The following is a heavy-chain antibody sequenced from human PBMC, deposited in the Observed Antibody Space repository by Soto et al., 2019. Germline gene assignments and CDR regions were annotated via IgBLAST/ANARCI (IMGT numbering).Heavy chain of an antibody. CDR3: ASRHCSSASCYLPFDP. V-gene: IGHV3-48*03. J-gene: IGHJ5*02. CDR1: GFTFSSYE. CDR2: ISSSGTTI. D-gene: IGHD2-2*01. Sequence: EVQLVESGGGLVQPGGSLRLSCAASGFTFSSYEMNWVRQAPGKGLEWVSYISSSGTTIYYVDSVKGRLTISRDNAQNSLYLQMNSLSAEDTAVYHCASRHCSSASCYLPFDPWRQGTLVTVSS.